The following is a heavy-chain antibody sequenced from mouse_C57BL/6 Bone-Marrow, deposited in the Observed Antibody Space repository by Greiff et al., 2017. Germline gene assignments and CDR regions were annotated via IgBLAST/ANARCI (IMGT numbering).Heavy chain of an antibody. D-gene: IGHD1-1*01. CDR3: ARHAAYGSSTGYFDY. CDR2: ISNGGGST. V-gene: IGHV5-12*01. J-gene: IGHJ2*01. CDR1: GFTFSDYY. Sequence: DVMLVESGGGLVQPGGSLKLSCAASGFTFSDYYLYWVRQTPEKRLECVAYISNGGGSTYYPDTVKGRFTISRDNAKNTLYLQRSRLKSEDTAMYYCARHAAYGSSTGYFDYWGQGTTLTVSS.